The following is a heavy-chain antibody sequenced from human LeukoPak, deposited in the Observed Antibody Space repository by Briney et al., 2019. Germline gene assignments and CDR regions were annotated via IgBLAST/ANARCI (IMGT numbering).Heavy chain of an antibody. V-gene: IGHV1-69*04. D-gene: IGHD4-4*01. CDR1: GGTFSSYA. Sequence: GASVKVSCKASGGTFSSYAISWVRQAPGQGLEWMGRIIPILGIANYAQKFQGRVTITADKSTSTAYMELSSLRSEDTAVYYRASYTYYYYGMDVWGQGTTVTVSS. J-gene: IGHJ6*02. CDR2: IIPILGIA. CDR3: ASYTYYYYGMDV.